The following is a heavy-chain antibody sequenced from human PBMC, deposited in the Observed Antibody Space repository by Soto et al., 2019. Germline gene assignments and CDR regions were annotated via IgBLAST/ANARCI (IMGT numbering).Heavy chain of an antibody. CDR3: AKADDQAGYYYGSGYFYAMDV. J-gene: IGHJ6*02. Sequence: GALRLSCAASGFTFRSYAMSWVRQAPGKGLEWVSATSGSGGSTYYADSVKGRFTISRDNSKNTLYLQVSSLRAEDTAVYYCAKADDQAGYYYGSGYFYAMDVWGQGTTVTVSS. D-gene: IGHD3-10*01. CDR2: TSGSGGST. V-gene: IGHV3-23*01. CDR1: GFTFRSYA.